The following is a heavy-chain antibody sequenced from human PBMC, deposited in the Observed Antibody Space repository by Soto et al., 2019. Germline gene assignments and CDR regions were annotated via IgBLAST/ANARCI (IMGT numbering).Heavy chain of an antibody. CDR3: ATRPWGFGELLRAFDI. J-gene: IGHJ3*02. CDR2: ISYDGSNK. V-gene: IGHV3-30-3*01. D-gene: IGHD3-10*01. Sequence: LRLSWTASGCPCIGYGRRWISKTTGKGLEWVAVISYDGSNKYYADSVKGRFTISRDNSKNTLYLQMNSLRAEDTAVYYCATRPWGFGELLRAFDIWGQGTMVTVSS. CDR1: GCPCIGYG.